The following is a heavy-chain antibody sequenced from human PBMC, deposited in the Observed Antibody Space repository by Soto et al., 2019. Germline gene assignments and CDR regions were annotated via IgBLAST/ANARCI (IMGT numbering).Heavy chain of an antibody. J-gene: IGHJ6*02. CDR1: GYTFTSYA. V-gene: IGHV1-3*01. CDR2: INAGNGNT. Sequence: ASVKVSCTDSGYTFTSYAMQWVRQAPGQRLEWMGWINAGNGNTKYSQKFQGRVTITRDTSASTAYMELSSLRSEDTAVYYCASQYDFWSGYSSAYYYYGMDVWGQGTTVTVSS. CDR3: ASQYDFWSGYSSAYYYYGMDV. D-gene: IGHD3-3*01.